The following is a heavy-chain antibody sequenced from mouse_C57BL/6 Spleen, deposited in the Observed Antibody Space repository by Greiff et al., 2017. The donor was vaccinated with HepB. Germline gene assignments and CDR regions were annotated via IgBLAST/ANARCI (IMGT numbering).Heavy chain of an antibody. CDR1: GFTFSSYA. Sequence: EVQGVESGGGLVKPGGSLKLSCAASGFTFSSYAMAWVRQTPEKRLEWVATISDGGSYTYYTDNVKGRFTISRDNAKNKLYLQMSHLKSEDTAMCYCARDGDYFDYWGQGTTLTVSS. CDR3: ARDGDYFDY. J-gene: IGHJ2*01. CDR2: ISDGGSYT. V-gene: IGHV5-4*01. D-gene: IGHD1-1*02.